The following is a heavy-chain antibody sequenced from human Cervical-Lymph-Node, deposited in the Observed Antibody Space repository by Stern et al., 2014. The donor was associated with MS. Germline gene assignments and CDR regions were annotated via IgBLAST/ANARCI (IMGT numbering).Heavy chain of an antibody. V-gene: IGHV4-61*01. J-gene: IGHJ4*02. CDR2: VFPSWND. Sequence: VQLQESGPGVVTPSETLSLTCSVSGGSVRSGSYYWTWIRQPPGTGLEWVGYVFPSWNDDYNPSVKSRVTISVDTSKNQCSLRLNSLTAADTAVYYCAREGYNYGYVGYWGQGTPVTVSS. D-gene: IGHD5-18*01. CDR3: AREGYNYGYVGY. CDR1: GGSVRSGSYY.